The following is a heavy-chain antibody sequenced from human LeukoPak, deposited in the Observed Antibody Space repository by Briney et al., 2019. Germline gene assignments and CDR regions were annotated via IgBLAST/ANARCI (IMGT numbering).Heavy chain of an antibody. Sequence: PSETLSLTCTVSGGSISSYYWSWIRQPAGKGLEWIGRIYTSGSTNYNPSPKSRVTISVDKSKNQFSLKLSSVTAADTAVYYCARGVAAAARLYYFDYWGQGTLVTVSS. CDR3: ARGVAAAARLYYFDY. D-gene: IGHD6-13*01. J-gene: IGHJ4*02. V-gene: IGHV4-4*07. CDR1: GGSISSYY. CDR2: IYTSGST.